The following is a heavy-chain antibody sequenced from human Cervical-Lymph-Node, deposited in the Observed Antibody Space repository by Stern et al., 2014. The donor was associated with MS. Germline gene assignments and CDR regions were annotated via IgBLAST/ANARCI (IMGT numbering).Heavy chain of an antibody. Sequence: QVTLKESGPALVKPTQTLTLTCTFSGFSLSTSGMRVSWIRQPPGKDLEWLGSLECDDDKFYSTSLKTRLTISKDTSKNQVVLTMTNMDPVDTATYYCARSPPYYEFWNDYYYFDYWGQGTLVAVSS. CDR2: LECDDDK. D-gene: IGHD3-3*01. V-gene: IGHV2-70*04. CDR3: ARSPPYYEFWNDYYYFDY. J-gene: IGHJ4*02. CDR1: GFSLSTSGMR.